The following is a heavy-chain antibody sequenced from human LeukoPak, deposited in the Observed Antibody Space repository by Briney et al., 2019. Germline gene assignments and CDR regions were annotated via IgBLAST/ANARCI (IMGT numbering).Heavy chain of an antibody. J-gene: IGHJ4*02. Sequence: GGSLRLSCAASGFTFSNAWMSWVRPAPGKGLEWVGRIKSKTDGGTTDYAAPVKGRFTISRDDSKNTLYLQMNSLKTEDTAVYYCTTGPLWFGELLHYWGQGTLVTVSS. CDR3: TTGPLWFGELLHY. CDR1: GFTFSNAW. V-gene: IGHV3-15*01. CDR2: IKSKTDGGTT. D-gene: IGHD3-10*01.